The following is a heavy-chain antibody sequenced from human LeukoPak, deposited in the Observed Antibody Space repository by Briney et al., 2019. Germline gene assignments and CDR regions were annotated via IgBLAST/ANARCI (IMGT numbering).Heavy chain of an antibody. V-gene: IGHV3-48*04. D-gene: IGHD2-21*01. Sequence: PGGSLRLSCTASGFRFGGYSIHWVRQAPGKGLEWLSYISVSGTIHADSVMGRVTVSRDNAKNSLYLQMNSLRAEDTAVYYCARIRRSTLAISYMDVWGKGTTVTVSS. CDR2: ISVSGT. CDR1: GFRFGGYS. J-gene: IGHJ6*03. CDR3: ARIRRSTLAISYMDV.